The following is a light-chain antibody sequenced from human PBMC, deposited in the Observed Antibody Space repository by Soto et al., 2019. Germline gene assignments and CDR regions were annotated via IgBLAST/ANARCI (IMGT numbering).Light chain of an antibody. CDR3: QQRSNWPIT. CDR1: QTVSSK. V-gene: IGKV3-11*01. CDR2: DTS. Sequence: EIVLTQSPATLSSSPGERATLSCRASQTVSSKLAWYKHKPGQAPRLLSYDTSNRATGIPARFSGSGSGTEFTLTVSSLQPEDFAVYYCQQRSNWPITFGQGTRLEIK. J-gene: IGKJ5*01.